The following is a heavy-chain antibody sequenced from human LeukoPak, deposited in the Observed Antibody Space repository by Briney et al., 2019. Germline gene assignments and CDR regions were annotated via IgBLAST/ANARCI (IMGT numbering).Heavy chain of an antibody. CDR1: GGSISSY. V-gene: IGHV4-59*01. J-gene: IGHJ4*02. Sequence: PSETLSLTCTVSGGSISSYWSWIRQSPGKGLEWIGYIYYSGCTNYNPSLKSRVSISVDTSKNQFSLKLSPVTAADTAVYYCARGSGWYYYWGQGTLVTVSS. CDR3: ARGSGWYYY. D-gene: IGHD6-19*01. CDR2: IYYSGCT.